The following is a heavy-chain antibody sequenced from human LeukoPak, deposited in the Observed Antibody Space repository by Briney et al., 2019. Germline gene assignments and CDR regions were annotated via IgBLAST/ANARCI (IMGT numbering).Heavy chain of an antibody. D-gene: IGHD3-10*01. V-gene: IGHV5-51*01. Sequence: KVSCKVSGYTLTELSMHWVRQMPGKGLEWMGIIYPGDSDTRYSPSFQGQVTISADKSISTAYLQWSSLKASDTAMYYCARHMGGDYYGSGSYPDYWGQGTLATVSS. CDR2: IYPGDSDT. CDR3: ARHMGGDYYGSGSYPDY. CDR1: GYTLTELS. J-gene: IGHJ4*02.